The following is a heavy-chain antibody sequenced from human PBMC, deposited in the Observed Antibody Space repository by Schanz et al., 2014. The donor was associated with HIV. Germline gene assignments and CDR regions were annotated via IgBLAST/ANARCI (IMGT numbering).Heavy chain of an antibody. Sequence: QVQLQESGPGLVKPSETLSLTCTVSGGSVSDGSYSWTWIRQPPGKALEWLAYIYYTGKTNHSPSPKSRVTVKVALSKNQVSLSVAYVTAADTAVYYCASGDFSSARFDFWGQGLLVAVSS. J-gene: IGHJ4*02. CDR1: GGSVSDGSYS. CDR3: ASGDFSSARFDF. CDR2: IYYTGKT. V-gene: IGHV4-61*01. D-gene: IGHD6-25*01.